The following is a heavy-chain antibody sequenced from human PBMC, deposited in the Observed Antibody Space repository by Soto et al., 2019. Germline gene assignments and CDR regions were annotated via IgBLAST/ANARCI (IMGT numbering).Heavy chain of an antibody. CDR1: GFTFSTYG. D-gene: IGHD2-21*02. J-gene: IGHJ6*02. Sequence: GSLRISCAASGFTFSTYGVHWVRQAPGKGLEWVAVVSYDGSENHYADSVRGRFTVSRDNSKNTLYLHMNGLTEDDTAVYHCAKDQSATVTTFYNYYYAMDVWGQGTTVTVSS. V-gene: IGHV3-30*18. CDR3: AKDQSATVTTFYNYYYAMDV. CDR2: VSYDGSEN.